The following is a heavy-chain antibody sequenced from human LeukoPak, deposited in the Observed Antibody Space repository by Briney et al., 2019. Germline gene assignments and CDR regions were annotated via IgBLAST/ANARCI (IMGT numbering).Heavy chain of an antibody. J-gene: IGHJ5*02. CDR2: IYYSGST. CDR1: GGSISSYY. Sequence: SETLSLTCTVSGGSISSYYWSWIRQPPGKGREWIGYIYYSGSTNYNPSLKSRVTISVDTSKNQFSLKLSSVTAADTAVYYCARTLGYCSGGSCYPNWFDPWGQGTLVTVSS. V-gene: IGHV4-59*12. CDR3: ARTLGYCSGGSCYPNWFDP. D-gene: IGHD2-15*01.